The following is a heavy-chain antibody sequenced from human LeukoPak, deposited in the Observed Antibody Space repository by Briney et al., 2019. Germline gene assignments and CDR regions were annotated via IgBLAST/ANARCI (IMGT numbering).Heavy chain of an antibody. D-gene: IGHD5-24*01. Sequence: KASETLSLTCNVSGGSISSYYWSWIRQPPGKGLEWIAYVYASGETDYNPSLKSRVTISVDTSKNQFSLKLSSVTAADPAVYYCARGRDGYIRDFDSWSQGTLVTVSS. J-gene: IGHJ4*02. CDR1: GGSISSYY. CDR3: ARGRDGYIRDFDS. CDR2: VYASGET. V-gene: IGHV4-59*01.